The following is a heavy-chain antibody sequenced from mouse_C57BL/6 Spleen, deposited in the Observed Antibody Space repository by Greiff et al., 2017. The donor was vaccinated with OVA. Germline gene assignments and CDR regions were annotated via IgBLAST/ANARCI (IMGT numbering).Heavy chain of an antibody. Sequence: QVQLQQSGPELVKPGASVKISCKASGYAFSSSWMNWVKQRPGKGLEWIGRIYPGDGDTNYNGKFKGKATLTADKSSSTAYMQLSSLTSEDSAVYVCARVRLGRGAMDYWGQGTSVTVSS. J-gene: IGHJ4*01. CDR3: ARVRLGRGAMDY. CDR1: GYAFSSSW. D-gene: IGHD3-2*02. CDR2: IYPGDGDT. V-gene: IGHV1-82*01.